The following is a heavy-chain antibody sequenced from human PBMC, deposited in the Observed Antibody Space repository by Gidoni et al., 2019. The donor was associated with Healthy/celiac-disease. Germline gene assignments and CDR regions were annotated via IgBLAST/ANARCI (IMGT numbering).Heavy chain of an antibody. V-gene: IGHV3-33*01. CDR3: ARDRGAYCGGDCYSPLSYYYYGMDV. J-gene: IGHJ6*02. D-gene: IGHD2-21*01. Sequence: QVQLVESGGGVVQPGRSLRLSCAASGFTFSSYGMHWVRQAPGKGLEWVAVIWYDGSNKYYADSVKGRFTISRDNSKNTLYLQMNSLRAEDTAVYYCARDRGAYCGGDCYSPLSYYYYGMDVWGQGTTVTVSS. CDR2: IWYDGSNK. CDR1: GFTFSSYG.